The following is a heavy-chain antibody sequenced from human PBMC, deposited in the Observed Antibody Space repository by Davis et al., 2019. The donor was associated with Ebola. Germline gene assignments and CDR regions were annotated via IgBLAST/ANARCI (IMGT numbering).Heavy chain of an antibody. CDR1: DGSFSGYY. Sequence: SETLSLTCDVYDGSFSGYYWTWIRQPPGEGLVWLGEINHSGSTNYNPSLKSRVTISVDTSKNQFSLKLSSVTAADTAVYYCARVRYDYVWGSYRYTGTMDYWGQGTLVTVSS. V-gene: IGHV4-34*01. J-gene: IGHJ4*02. CDR2: INHSGST. D-gene: IGHD3-16*02. CDR3: ARVRYDYVWGSYRYTGTMDY.